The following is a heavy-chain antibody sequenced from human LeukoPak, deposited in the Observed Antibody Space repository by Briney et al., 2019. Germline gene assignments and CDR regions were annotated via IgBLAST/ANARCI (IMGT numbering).Heavy chain of an antibody. J-gene: IGHJ3*02. CDR2: IYYSGSP. V-gene: IGHV4-59*01. Sequence: SETLSLTCTVSGGSISSYYWSWIRQPPGKGLEWIGYIYYSGSPNYNPSLKSRVTISVDTSKNQFSLKLSSVTAADTAVYYCAREGGVVVINGDAFDIWGQGTMVTVSS. CDR3: AREGGVVVINGDAFDI. D-gene: IGHD3-22*01. CDR1: GGSISSYY.